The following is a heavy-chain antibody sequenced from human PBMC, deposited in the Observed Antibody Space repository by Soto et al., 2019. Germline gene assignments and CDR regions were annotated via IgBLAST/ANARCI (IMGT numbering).Heavy chain of an antibody. CDR1: GGSISSYY. CDR3: ARELRWPKGRYYYGMDV. Sequence: LSLTCTVSGGSISSYYWSWIRQPAGKGLEWIGRIYTSGSTNYNPSLKSRVTMSVDTSKNQGSLRLISVPAADKAVYSCARELRWPKGRYYYGMDVWGQGTTVTVSS. J-gene: IGHJ6*02. V-gene: IGHV4-4*07. CDR2: IYTSGST. D-gene: IGHD3-10*01.